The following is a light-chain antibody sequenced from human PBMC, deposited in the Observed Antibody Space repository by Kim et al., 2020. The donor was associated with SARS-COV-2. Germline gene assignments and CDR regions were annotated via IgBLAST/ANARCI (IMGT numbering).Light chain of an antibody. J-gene: IGKJ2*01. CDR1: QTVSSD. V-gene: IGKV3-15*01. CDR2: GAS. CDR3: QQYNTWYT. Sequence: EIVMTQSPATLSLSPGERATLSCRASQTVSSDLAWYQHKPGQSPRLLIYGASTRATGILDRFSGSGSGTEFTLAISSLQSEDFAVYYCQQYNTWYTFGPGTKLEI.